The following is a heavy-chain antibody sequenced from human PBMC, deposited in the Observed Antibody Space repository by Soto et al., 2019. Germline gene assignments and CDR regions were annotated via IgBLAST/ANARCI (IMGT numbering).Heavy chain of an antibody. J-gene: IGHJ4*02. CDR1: EGTFSSYA. CDR2: IIPIFGTA. D-gene: IGHD5-18*01. V-gene: IGHV1-69*01. CDR3: ARESDTATTQTAFDY. Sequence: QVQLVQSGAEVKKPGSSVKVSCKASEGTFSSYAISWVRQAPGQGLEWMGGIIPIFGTANYAQKFQGRVTITADESTSTAYMELSSLRSEDTAVYYCARESDTATTQTAFDYWGQGTLVTVSS.